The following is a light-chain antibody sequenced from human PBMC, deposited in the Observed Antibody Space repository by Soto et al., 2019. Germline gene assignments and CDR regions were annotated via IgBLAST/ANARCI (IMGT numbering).Light chain of an antibody. Sequence: QSVLTQPPSVSDAPRQRVTISCSGSWSNIGNNAVNWYQQLPVKAPKLLIYYDDLLSSGVSDRFSCSKSGTSASLAISGLQSEDEADYYCAVWDDNLNGVVFGGGTKLTVL. CDR2: YDD. CDR3: AVWDDNLNGVV. J-gene: IGLJ2*01. CDR1: WSNIGNNA. V-gene: IGLV1-36*01.